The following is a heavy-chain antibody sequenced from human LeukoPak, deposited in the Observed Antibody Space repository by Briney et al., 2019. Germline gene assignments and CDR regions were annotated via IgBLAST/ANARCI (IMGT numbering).Heavy chain of an antibody. CDR3: ARSIAAAGKGDLFDP. V-gene: IGHV4-30-4*07. J-gene: IGHJ5*02. D-gene: IGHD6-13*01. CDR1: GGSISSGDYS. Sequence: PQTLSLTCAVSGGSISSGDYSWSWIRQPPGKGLEWIGNIYYSGSTYYNPSLKSRVNISVDTSKNQFSLKLNSVTAADTAVYYCARSIAAAGKGDLFDPWGQGTLVTVSS. CDR2: IYYSGST.